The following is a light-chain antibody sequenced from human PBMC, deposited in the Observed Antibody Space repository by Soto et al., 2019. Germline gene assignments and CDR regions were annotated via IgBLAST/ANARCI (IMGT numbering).Light chain of an antibody. CDR1: QSNSSW. CDR2: DAS. CDR3: QQYNSYSLTWT. Sequence: DIQMTQSPSTLSASVGDRVTITCRASQSNSSWLAWYQQKPGKAPKLLIYDASSLESGVPSRFSGSGSGTEFTLTISSLQPDDFATYYCQQYNSYSLTWTFGQGTKVDIK. V-gene: IGKV1-5*01. J-gene: IGKJ1*01.